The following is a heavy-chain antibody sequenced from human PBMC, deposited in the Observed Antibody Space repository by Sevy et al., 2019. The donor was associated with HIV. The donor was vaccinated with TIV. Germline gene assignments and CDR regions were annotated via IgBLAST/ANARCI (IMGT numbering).Heavy chain of an antibody. Sequence: SDTLSLTCTVSVYSISSGYYWGWIRQPPGKGLEWIGSIYHRGSTYYNPSLKSRVTITVDTSKNQFSLKLSSVTAADTAMYYCARASRFLEWLLPGGPDYGMDVWGQGTTVTVSS. CDR3: ARASRFLEWLLPGGPDYGMDV. D-gene: IGHD3-3*01. CDR1: VYSISSGYY. CDR2: IYHRGST. V-gene: IGHV4-38-2*02. J-gene: IGHJ6*02.